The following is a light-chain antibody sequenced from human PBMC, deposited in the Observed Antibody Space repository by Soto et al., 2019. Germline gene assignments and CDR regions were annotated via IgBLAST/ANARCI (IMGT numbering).Light chain of an antibody. J-gene: IGKJ1*01. CDR2: GAS. Sequence: EIVLTQSPGTLSLSPGERVTLSCRASQSVSSSYLAWYQQKPGQAPRLLIYGASSRATGIPDRFSGSGSATDFTLTISRLEPEDFAVYSCQQYGNSPPWTFGQGTKVEIK. CDR3: QQYGNSPPWT. V-gene: IGKV3-20*01. CDR1: QSVSSSY.